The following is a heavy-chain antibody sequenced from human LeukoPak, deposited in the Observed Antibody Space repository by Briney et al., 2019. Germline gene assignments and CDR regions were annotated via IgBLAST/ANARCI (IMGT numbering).Heavy chain of an antibody. Sequence: GGSLRLSCAASGFTFSIYTMHWVRQAPGKGLEWVSSISSAATAIHYADSVKGRFTISRDNSKNTLYLQMNSLRAEDTAVYYCAKDIAAAADDAFDIWGQGTMVTVSS. CDR2: ISSAATAI. D-gene: IGHD6-13*01. CDR3: AKDIAAAADDAFDI. CDR1: GFTFSIYT. J-gene: IGHJ3*02. V-gene: IGHV3-23*01.